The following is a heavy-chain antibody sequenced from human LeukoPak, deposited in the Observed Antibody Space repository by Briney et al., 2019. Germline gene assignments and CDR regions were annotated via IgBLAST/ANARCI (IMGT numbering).Heavy chain of an antibody. CDR3: ARNDYGDFDY. CDR1: GGSMYSYY. J-gene: IGHJ4*02. Sequence: SETLSLTCTVSGGSMYSYYWSWIRQPPGKGLEWIGYIYHSGSTYYNPSLKSRVTISVDRSKNQFSLKLSSVTAADTAVYYCARNDYGDFDYWGQGTLVTVSS. CDR2: IYHSGST. V-gene: IGHV4-59*12. D-gene: IGHD4-17*01.